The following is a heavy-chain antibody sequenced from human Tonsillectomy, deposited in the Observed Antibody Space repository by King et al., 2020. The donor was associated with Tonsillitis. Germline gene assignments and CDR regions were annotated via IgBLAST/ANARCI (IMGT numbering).Heavy chain of an antibody. Sequence: VQLQQWGSGLLKPSETLSLTCAVYGGSFSDYYWILSRLPPGMGLDGIGEFKHSGSTNYNPSLKTRVTILVDTSKNPFSLKLSSVTAADTAVYYCARGEGVAATDYYYYMDVWGKGTTVAVSS. CDR1: GGSFSDYY. J-gene: IGHJ6*03. D-gene: IGHD2-15*01. CDR3: ARGEGVAATDYYYYMDV. V-gene: IGHV4-34*01. CDR2: FKHSGST.